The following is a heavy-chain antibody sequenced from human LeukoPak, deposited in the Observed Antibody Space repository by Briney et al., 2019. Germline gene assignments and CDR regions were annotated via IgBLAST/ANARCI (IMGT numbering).Heavy chain of an antibody. J-gene: IGHJ4*02. CDR1: GFTFSSYA. CDR3: AKDTSIGRYCTNGICSPFDY. V-gene: IGHV3-23*01. D-gene: IGHD2-8*01. Sequence: GGSLRLSCAASGFTFSSYAMSWVRQAPGKGLEWVSAIRGRGGDTYDADSVKGRFTISRDNSRDTLYLQMNSLRAEDTAVYYCAKDTSIGRYCTNGICSPFDYWGQGTLVTVSS. CDR2: IRGRGGDT.